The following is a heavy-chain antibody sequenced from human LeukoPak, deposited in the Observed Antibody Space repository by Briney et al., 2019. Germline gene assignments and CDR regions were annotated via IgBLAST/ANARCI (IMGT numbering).Heavy chain of an antibody. V-gene: IGHV3-7*03. CDR1: GFTFSSYW. CDR3: AREAYSSGWYGYAFDI. CDR2: IKQDGSEK. D-gene: IGHD6-19*01. Sequence: GGSLRLSCAASGFTFSSYWMNWARQAPGKGLEWVANIKQDGSEKYYVDSVKGRFTISRDNAKNSLYLQMNSLRAEDTAVYYCAREAYSSGWYGYAFDIWGQGTMVTVSS. J-gene: IGHJ3*02.